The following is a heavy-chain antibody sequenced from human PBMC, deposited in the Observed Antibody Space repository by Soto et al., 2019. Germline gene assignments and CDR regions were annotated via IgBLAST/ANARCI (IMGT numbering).Heavy chain of an antibody. CDR3: AGGWGYFDSTGFPYLYAMDV. CDR1: GFTFSTYW. V-gene: IGHV3-7*04. J-gene: IGHJ6*02. Sequence: QPGGSLRLSCAASGFTFSTYWMSWVRQAPGKGLEWVANIKEDRSEKYYVDSVQGPFTIARDNAKNSLYLQMTSLRAEDTAPYYCAGGWGYFDSTGFPYLYAMDVWGQGTTVTVSS. CDR2: IKEDRSEK. D-gene: IGHD3-22*01.